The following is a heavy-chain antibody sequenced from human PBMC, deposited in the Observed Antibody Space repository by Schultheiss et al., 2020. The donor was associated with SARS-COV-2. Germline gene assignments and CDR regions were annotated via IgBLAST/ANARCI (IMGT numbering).Heavy chain of an antibody. J-gene: IGHJ3*02. CDR3: ASLIFDSAWSGLGVGAFDI. CDR1: GFDFSGYS. CDR2: IWYDGSNK. V-gene: IGHV3-33*08. D-gene: IGHD3-3*01. Sequence: GGSLRLSCAASGFDFSGYSMNWVRQAPGKGLEWVAVIWYDGSNKYYADSVKGRFTISRDNSKNTLYLQMNSLKTEDTAVYYCASLIFDSAWSGLGVGAFDIWGQGTMVTVSS.